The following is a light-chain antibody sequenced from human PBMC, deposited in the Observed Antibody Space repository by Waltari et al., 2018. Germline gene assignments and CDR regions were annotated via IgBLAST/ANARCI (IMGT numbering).Light chain of an antibody. CDR2: DAS. Sequence: EIVLTQSPATLSLSPGERATLSCRASQSVRGYLAWYQQKPGQAPRLPIYDASNRASGIPARFRGSGAGTDFSLSISSLEPEDFAVYYCQQRHNWPLTFGGGTKVEIK. CDR1: QSVRGY. V-gene: IGKV3-11*01. J-gene: IGKJ4*01. CDR3: QQRHNWPLT.